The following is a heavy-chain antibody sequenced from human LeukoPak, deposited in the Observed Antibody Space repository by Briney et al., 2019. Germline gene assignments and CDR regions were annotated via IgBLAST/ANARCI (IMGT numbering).Heavy chain of an antibody. CDR3: ARATKEYSSGWTSKFDY. J-gene: IGHJ4*02. Sequence: SETLSLTCAVYGGSFSGYYWSWIRQPPGKGLEWIGEINHSGSTNYNPSLKSRVTISVDTSKNQFSLKLSSVTAADTAVYYCARATKEYSSGWTSKFDYWGQGTLVTASS. CDR2: INHSGST. V-gene: IGHV4-34*01. D-gene: IGHD6-19*01. CDR1: GGSFSGYY.